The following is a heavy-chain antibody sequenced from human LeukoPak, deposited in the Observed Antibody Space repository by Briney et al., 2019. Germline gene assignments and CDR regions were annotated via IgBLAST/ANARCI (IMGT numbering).Heavy chain of an antibody. Sequence: ASVKVSCKASGYTFTSHDINWVRQATGQGLEWMGWMNPNSGNTGYAQKFQGRVTITRNTSISTAYMELSSLRSEDTAVYYCARQSCKPSTSCYSFDYWGQGTLVTVSS. D-gene: IGHD2-2*01. V-gene: IGHV1-8*03. CDR2: MNPNSGNT. J-gene: IGHJ4*02. CDR3: ARQSCKPSTSCYSFDY. CDR1: GYTFTSHD.